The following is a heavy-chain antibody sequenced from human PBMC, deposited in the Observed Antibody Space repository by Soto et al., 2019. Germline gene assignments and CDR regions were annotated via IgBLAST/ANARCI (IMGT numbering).Heavy chain of an antibody. D-gene: IGHD5-12*01. CDR3: AKDWGGEGYNSASTVDY. Sequence: QVELVESGGGVVQPGRSLSLSCTASGFTFSVFGMHWVRQAPGKGLEWVAVISYAGTNKYYADSVKGRFTISRDDSKNTLYLQMNSLRVEDTAVYYCAKDWGGEGYNSASTVDYWGQGTLVTVSA. CDR2: ISYAGTNK. V-gene: IGHV3-30*18. J-gene: IGHJ4*02. CDR1: GFTFSVFG.